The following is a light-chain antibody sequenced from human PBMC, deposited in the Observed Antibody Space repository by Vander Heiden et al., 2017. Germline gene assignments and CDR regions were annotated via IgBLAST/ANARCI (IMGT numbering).Light chain of an antibody. Sequence: SYVLTQSPSVSEAPGQTARITCGGNNIGTKSVHWYQQKPGQAPVLVVHDDSDRPSGIPERFSGSNSGNTATLTISRVEAGDEADYFCQVWDSSSDHVLFGGGTKVTVL. CDR1: NIGTKS. CDR2: DDS. J-gene: IGLJ2*01. V-gene: IGLV3-21*02. CDR3: QVWDSSSDHVL.